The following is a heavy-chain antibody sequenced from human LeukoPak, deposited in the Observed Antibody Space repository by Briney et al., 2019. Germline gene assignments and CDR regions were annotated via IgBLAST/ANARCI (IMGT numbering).Heavy chain of an antibody. D-gene: IGHD5-12*01. V-gene: IGHV3-21*01. CDR2: ISSSSSYI. CDR1: GFTFSSYS. J-gene: IGHJ4*02. CDR3: AKDQDIVGYFDY. Sequence: GGSLRLSCAASGFTFSSYSMNWVRQAPGKGLEWVSSISSSSSYIYYADSVKGRFTISRDNSKNTLYLQMNSLRAEDTAVYYCAKDQDIVGYFDYWGQGTLVTVSS.